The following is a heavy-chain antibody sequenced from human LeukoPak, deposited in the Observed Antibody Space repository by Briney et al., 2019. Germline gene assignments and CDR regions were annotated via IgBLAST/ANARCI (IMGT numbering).Heavy chain of an antibody. V-gene: IGHV3-11*01. CDR3: AKDSEIGFLEWLPRLFDY. CDR1: GFTFSDYY. D-gene: IGHD3-3*01. Sequence: GGSLRLSCAASGFTFSDYYMSWIRQAPGKGLEWVSYISSSGSTIYYADSVKGRFTISRDNSKNTLYLQMNSLRAEDTAVYYCAKDSEIGFLEWLPRLFDYWGQGTLVTVSS. CDR2: ISSSGSTI. J-gene: IGHJ4*02.